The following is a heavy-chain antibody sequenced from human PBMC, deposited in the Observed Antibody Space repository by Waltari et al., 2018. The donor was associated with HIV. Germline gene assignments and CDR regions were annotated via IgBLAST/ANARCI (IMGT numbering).Heavy chain of an antibody. CDR2: INRCGRSK. V-gene: IGHV3-11*04. J-gene: IGHJ5*02. CDR1: GFTFSAYD. CDR3: AKMGGVFYRFDA. Sequence: QIHLVESGGGLVKPGGSLRLSCAASGFTFSAYDMSWIRQAPGKQPEWVSYINRCGRSKYFADFVNGRFTMSRDNSENSLYLQMNNLRAEDTAVYYCAKMGGVFYRFDAWGQGTLVTVSS. D-gene: IGHD2-8*01.